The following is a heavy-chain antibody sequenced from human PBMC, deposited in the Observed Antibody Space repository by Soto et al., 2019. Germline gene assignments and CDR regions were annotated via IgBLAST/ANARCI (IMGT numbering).Heavy chain of an antibody. J-gene: IGHJ6*02. CDR3: AKVMSSWDERYYYGMDV. CDR1: GFTFSSYG. D-gene: IGHD6-13*01. V-gene: IGHV3-30*18. Sequence: QVQLVESGGGVVQPGRSLRLSCAASGFTFSSYGMHWVRQAPGKGLEWVAVISYDGSNKYYADSVKGRFTISRDNSKNTLYLQMNSLRAEDTAVYYCAKVMSSWDERYYYGMDVWGQGTTVTVSS. CDR2: ISYDGSNK.